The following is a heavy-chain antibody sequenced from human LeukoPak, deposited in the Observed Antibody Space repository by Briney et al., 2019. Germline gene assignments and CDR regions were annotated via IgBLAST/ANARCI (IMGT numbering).Heavy chain of an antibody. Sequence: KSSETLSLTCTVSGGSISSYYWSWIRQPPGKGLEWIGYIYYSGSTNYNPSLKSRVTISVDTSKNQFSLKLSSVTAADTAVYYCARDDRYSSTSGYLQHWGQGTLVTVSS. CDR2: IYYSGST. V-gene: IGHV4-59*01. CDR1: GGSISSYY. CDR3: ARDDRYSSTSGYLQH. J-gene: IGHJ1*01. D-gene: IGHD6-6*01.